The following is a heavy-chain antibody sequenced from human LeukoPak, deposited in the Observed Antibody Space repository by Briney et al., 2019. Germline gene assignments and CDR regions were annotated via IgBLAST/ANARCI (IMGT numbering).Heavy chain of an antibody. D-gene: IGHD3-10*01. CDR2: ISSNGGST. Sequence: GGSLRLSCAASGFTFSSYAMHWARQAPGKGLEYVSAISSNGGSTYYANSVKGRLTISRDNSKNTLYLQMGSLRAEDMAVYYCARSGTMVRGVINYFDYWGQGTLVTVSS. J-gene: IGHJ4*02. CDR3: ARSGTMVRGVINYFDY. CDR1: GFTFSSYA. V-gene: IGHV3-64*01.